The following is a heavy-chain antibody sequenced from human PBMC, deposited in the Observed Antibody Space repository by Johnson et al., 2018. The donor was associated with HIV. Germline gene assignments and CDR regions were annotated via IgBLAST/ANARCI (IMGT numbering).Heavy chain of an antibody. J-gene: IGHJ3*02. CDR1: GFTFSDYY. CDR2: IGTAGDT. D-gene: IGHD6-6*01. Sequence: VQLVESGGGLVKPGGSLRLSCAASGFTFSDYYMSWIRQATGKGLEWVSAIGTAGDTYYPGSVKGRFTISRDNYKNTLYLQMNSLRGEDTAVYYCAKVHSSSSNGFDIWGQGTIVTVSS. V-gene: IGHV3-13*01. CDR3: AKVHSSSSNGFDI.